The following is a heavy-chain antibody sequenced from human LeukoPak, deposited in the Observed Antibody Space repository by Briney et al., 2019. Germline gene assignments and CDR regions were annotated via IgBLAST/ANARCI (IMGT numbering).Heavy chain of an antibody. CDR1: GFTFSSYA. D-gene: IGHD3-10*01. CDR3: AKDPSDLGGSGSNNYFDC. Sequence: GGSLRLSCAASGFTFSSYAMIWVRQAPGKGLEWVSAIGGSGSGTYYTDSVKGRFTISRDNSKNTLYLQMNSLRAEDTAIYYCAKDPSDLGGSGSNNYFDCWGQGTLVTVSS. J-gene: IGHJ4*02. CDR2: IGGSGSGT. V-gene: IGHV3-23*01.